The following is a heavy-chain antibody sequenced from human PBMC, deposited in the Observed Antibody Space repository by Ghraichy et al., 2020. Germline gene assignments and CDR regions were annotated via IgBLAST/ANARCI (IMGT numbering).Heavy chain of an antibody. V-gene: IGHV3-33*08. J-gene: IGHJ6*02. D-gene: IGHD2-2*01. Sequence: GGSLRLSCSASGFTFSSYGMHWVRQAPGKGLEWVAFIWIDGSKKYYADSVKGRFSISRDNSKNTLDLQMNSLRAEDTAVYYCARGPPATVYNYYGMDVWGQGTTVTVSS. CDR3: ARGPPATVYNYYGMDV. CDR2: IWIDGSKK. CDR1: GFTFSSYG.